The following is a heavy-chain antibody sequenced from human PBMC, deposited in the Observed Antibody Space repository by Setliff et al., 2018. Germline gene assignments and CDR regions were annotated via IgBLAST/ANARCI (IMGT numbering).Heavy chain of an antibody. CDR2: INNDGSST. CDR1: GFTFSSHW. V-gene: IGHV3-74*01. D-gene: IGHD4-17*01. Sequence: LRLSCAAAGFTFSSHWMHWVRQAPGKRLMWVSRINNDGSSTYYADSVKGRFTISRDNAKNSMYLEMNSLRAEDTAFYYCARAVVGYGDLYYFDCWGQGTLVTVSS. J-gene: IGHJ4*02. CDR3: ARAVVGYGDLYYFDC.